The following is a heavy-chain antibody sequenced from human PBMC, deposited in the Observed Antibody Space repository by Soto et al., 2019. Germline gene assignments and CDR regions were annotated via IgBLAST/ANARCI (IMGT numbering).Heavy chain of an antibody. CDR2: IYWDDDK. J-gene: IGHJ4*02. Sequence: QITLKESGPTLVKPTQTLTLTCTFSGFSLSTSGVDVGWIRQPPGKALEWLALIYWDDDKRYSPSLKSRLTITNDTSQNQVVLTMTNMDPLDTATYYCAHRRPYSNSPEYFFDYWGQGTLVTVSS. CDR1: GFSLSTSGVD. D-gene: IGHD6-6*01. CDR3: AHRRPYSNSPEYFFDY. V-gene: IGHV2-5*02.